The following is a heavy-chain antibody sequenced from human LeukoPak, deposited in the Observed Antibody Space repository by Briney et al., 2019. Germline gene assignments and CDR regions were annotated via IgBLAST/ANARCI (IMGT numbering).Heavy chain of an antibody. CDR2: ISSSSSYI. J-gene: IGHJ4*02. D-gene: IGHD6-13*01. CDR3: ARSSSWPNDY. Sequence: RGRSLRLAWAASGFTFSSYSMSWVRHAPGKGLEWVSSISSSSSYIYYADSVEGRFTISRDNAKNSLYLQMNSLRAEDTAVYYCARSSSWPNDYWGQGTLVTVSS. V-gene: IGHV3-21*01. CDR1: GFTFSSYS.